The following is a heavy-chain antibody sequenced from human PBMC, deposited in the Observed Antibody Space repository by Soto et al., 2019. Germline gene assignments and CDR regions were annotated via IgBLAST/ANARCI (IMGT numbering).Heavy chain of an antibody. CDR2: ISTYNGNT. D-gene: IGHD6-13*01. J-gene: IGHJ4*02. CDR3: ARVREQLVIGDFDY. V-gene: IGHV1-18*01. Sequence: GASVKVSCKASGYTFTNYAMHWVRQAPGQRLEWMGWISTYNGNTNYAQKLQGRVTMTTDTSTSTAYMELRSLRSDDTAVYYCARVREQLVIGDFDYWGQGTLVTVSS. CDR1: GYTFTNYA.